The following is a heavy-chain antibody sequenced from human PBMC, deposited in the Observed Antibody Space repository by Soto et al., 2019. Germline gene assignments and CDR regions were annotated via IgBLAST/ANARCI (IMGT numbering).Heavy chain of an antibody. J-gene: IGHJ4*02. CDR1: GYTFTTYG. CDR2: INVYNGNT. CDR3: ARGGVGRGLRPNDY. V-gene: IGHV1-18*01. D-gene: IGHD4-17*01. Sequence: QVQMVQSGAEVKKPGASVKVSCKASGYTFTTYGVTWVRQAPGQGLEWMGWINVYNGNTNYAQKLRGRLTMTTDTSTSTAYMELRSLKSDDTAVYFCARGGVGRGLRPNDYWGQGTLVTVSS.